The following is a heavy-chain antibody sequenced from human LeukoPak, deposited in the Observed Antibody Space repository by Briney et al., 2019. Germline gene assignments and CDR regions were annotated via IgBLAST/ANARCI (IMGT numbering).Heavy chain of an antibody. D-gene: IGHD1-26*01. CDR3: AKDVGPVLFDY. J-gene: IGHJ4*02. CDR1: GLTCIDYA. Sequence: PSGGTLRVSGAVTGLTCIDYAMAWFRKAPGTGLEWVSPIDGGGGNTHYADSVKGRFAISRDNSRDTLFLQMNSLRAHDTAIYYCAKDVGPVLFDYWGPGTLVTVSS. CDR2: IDGGGGNT. V-gene: IGHV3-23*01.